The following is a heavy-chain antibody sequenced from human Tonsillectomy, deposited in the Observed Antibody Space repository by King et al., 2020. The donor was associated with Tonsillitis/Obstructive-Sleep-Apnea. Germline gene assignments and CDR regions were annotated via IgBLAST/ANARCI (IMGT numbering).Heavy chain of an antibody. CDR3: AREGEYYDILTGYYYLYYFDY. CDR2: INSDGSST. V-gene: IGHV3-74*01. D-gene: IGHD3-9*01. Sequence: LLASLGCFVPPGGSLRLSCAASGFTFRSYWMPWVRPAPGQGLVWVSRINSDGSSTSYADSVKGRFTISRDNAKNTLYLQMNSLRAEDTAVYYCAREGEYYDILTGYYYLYYFDYWGQGTLVTVSS. CDR1: GFTFRSYW. J-gene: IGHJ4*02.